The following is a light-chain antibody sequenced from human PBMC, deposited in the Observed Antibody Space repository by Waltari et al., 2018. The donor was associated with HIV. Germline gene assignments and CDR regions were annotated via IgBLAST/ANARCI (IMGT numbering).Light chain of an antibody. CDR3: QAWDSTTVL. V-gene: IGLV3-1*01. CDR1: KLEGNY. Sequence: SYELTQSPSVSVSPGQTAIITCSGAKLEGNYACCYQQKPGQSPVLRLYQDTKRPSWIPERFSGSKSGNTATLTISGTQALDEADYYCQAWDSTTVLFGGGTELTVL. J-gene: IGLJ2*01. CDR2: QDT.